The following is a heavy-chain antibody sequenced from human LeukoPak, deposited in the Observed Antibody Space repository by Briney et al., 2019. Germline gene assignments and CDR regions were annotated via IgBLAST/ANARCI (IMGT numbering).Heavy chain of an antibody. D-gene: IGHD6-6*01. CDR1: GFTFSSYW. CDR2: INSDGSSA. J-gene: IGHJ4*02. Sequence: GGSLRLSCAASGFTFSSYWMHWVRQAPGKGLVWVSRINSDGSSAIYADSVKGRFTFSRDSAKNTLYLQMNSLRAEDTAVYYCVRDKFGTLIYGSSCFDSWGQGTLVTVSS. V-gene: IGHV3-74*01. CDR3: VRDKFGTLIYGSSCFDS.